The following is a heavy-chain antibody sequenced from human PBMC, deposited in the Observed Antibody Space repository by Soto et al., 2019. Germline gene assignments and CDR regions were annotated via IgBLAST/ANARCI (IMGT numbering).Heavy chain of an antibody. D-gene: IGHD2-2*01. CDR2: IYTSGST. CDR1: GGSISSYY. V-gene: IGHV4-4*07. Sequence: QVQLQESGPGLVKPSETLSLTCTVSGGSISSYYWSWIRQPAGKGLEWIGRIYTSGSTNYNPSLKSRVTMSVDTSKNQFSLKLSSETAADTAVYYCARSYCSSTSCLFDPWGQGTLVTVSS. CDR3: ARSYCSSTSCLFDP. J-gene: IGHJ5*02.